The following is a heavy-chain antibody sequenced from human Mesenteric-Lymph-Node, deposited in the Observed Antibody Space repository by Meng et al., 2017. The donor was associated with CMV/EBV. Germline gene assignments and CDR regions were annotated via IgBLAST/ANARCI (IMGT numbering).Heavy chain of an antibody. CDR2: INHSGST. CDR1: GGSFSGYY. V-gene: IGHV4-34*01. J-gene: IGHJ4*02. CDR3: ARGNHYDILTGYSFDY. Sequence: YGGSFSGYYLSWSRQPPGKGLEWIGEINHSGSTNYNPSLKSRVTISVDTSKNQFSLKLSSVTAADTAVYYCARGNHYDILTGYSFDYWGQGTLVTVSS. D-gene: IGHD3-9*01.